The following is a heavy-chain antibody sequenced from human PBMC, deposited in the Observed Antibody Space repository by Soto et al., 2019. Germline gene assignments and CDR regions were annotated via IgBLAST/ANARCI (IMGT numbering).Heavy chain of an antibody. CDR2: MNPNSGNT. CDR3: ARSLGQWLAQDACDI. D-gene: IGHD6-19*01. CDR1: GYPFTSYE. V-gene: IGHV1-8*01. Sequence: ASVKLSCKASGYPFTSYESNWVRQATGQGLEWMGWMNPNSGNTGYAQKFQGRVTMTRNTSISTAYMELSSLRSEDTAVYYCARSLGQWLAQDACDIWGQGTMVTVSS. J-gene: IGHJ3*02.